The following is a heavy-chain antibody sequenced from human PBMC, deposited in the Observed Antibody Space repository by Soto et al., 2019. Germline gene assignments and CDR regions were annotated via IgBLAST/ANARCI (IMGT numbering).Heavy chain of an antibody. CDR1: GGSISSGDYY. V-gene: IGHV4-30-4*01. J-gene: IGHJ6*02. CDR2: IYYSGST. Sequence: LSLTCTVSGGSISSGDYYWSWIRQPPGKGLEWIGYIYYSGSTYYNPSLKSRVTISVDTSKNQFSLKLSSVTAADTAVYYCARERREDYYYGMDVWGQGTTVTVSS. CDR3: ARERREDYYYGMDV.